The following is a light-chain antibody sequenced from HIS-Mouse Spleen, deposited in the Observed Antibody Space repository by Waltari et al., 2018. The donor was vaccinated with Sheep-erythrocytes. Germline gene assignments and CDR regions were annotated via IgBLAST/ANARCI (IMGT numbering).Light chain of an antibody. CDR3: CSYAGSSTWV. CDR1: SRDVGSSTL. CDR2: EGS. J-gene: IGLJ3*02. Sequence: QSALTQPASVSGSPGQSIPISCTGTSRDVGSSTLVSWYQQHPGKAPKLMIYEGSKRPSGVSNRFSGSKSGNTASLTISGLQAEDEADYYCCSYAGSSTWVFGGGTKLTVL. V-gene: IGLV2-23*01.